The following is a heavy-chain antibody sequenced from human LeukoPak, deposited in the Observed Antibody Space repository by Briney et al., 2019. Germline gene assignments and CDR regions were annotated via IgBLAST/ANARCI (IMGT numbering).Heavy chain of an antibody. Sequence: PGGSPRLSCAASGFTFSSYWMSWVRQAPGKGLEWVANIKQDGSEKYYVDSVKGRFTISRDNAKNSLYLQMNSLRAEDTAVYYCARSVDFWSGYYADWFDPWGQGTLVTVSS. V-gene: IGHV3-7*01. D-gene: IGHD3-3*01. CDR2: IKQDGSEK. CDR3: ARSVDFWSGYYADWFDP. J-gene: IGHJ5*02. CDR1: GFTFSSYW.